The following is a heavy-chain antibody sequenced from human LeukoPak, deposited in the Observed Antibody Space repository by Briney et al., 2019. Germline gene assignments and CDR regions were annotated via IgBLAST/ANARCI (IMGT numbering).Heavy chain of an antibody. CDR1: GYTLTELS. CDR2: IIPIFGTA. CDR3: ATFPPVVTPFDY. V-gene: IGHV1-69*13. Sequence: SVKVSCKVSGYTLTELSMHWVRQAPGQGLEWMGGIIPIFGTANYAQKFQGRVTITADESTSTAYMELSSLRSEDTAVYYCATFPPVVTPFDYWGQGTLVTVSS. D-gene: IGHD4-23*01. J-gene: IGHJ4*02.